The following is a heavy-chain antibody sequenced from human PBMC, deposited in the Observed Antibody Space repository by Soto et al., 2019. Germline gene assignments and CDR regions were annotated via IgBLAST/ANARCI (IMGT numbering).Heavy chain of an antibody. D-gene: IGHD5-18*01. CDR1: EFTIRGYY. Sequence: GGSLRLSCAASEFTIRGYYMSWVRQAPGKGLEWVSVIYSGGATYYADSVKGRFTISRDISKNTLYLHMSSLRTEDTAVYYCARGRYSYGPFDYWGQGTLVTVSS. V-gene: IGHV3-66*01. CDR3: ARGRYSYGPFDY. CDR2: IYSGGAT. J-gene: IGHJ4*02.